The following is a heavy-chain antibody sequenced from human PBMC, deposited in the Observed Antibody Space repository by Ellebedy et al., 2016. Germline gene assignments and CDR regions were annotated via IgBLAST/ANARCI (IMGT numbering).Heavy chain of an antibody. Sequence: SETLSLXXTVSGGSISSGGYYWSWIRQHPGKGLEWIGYIYYSGSTYYNPSLKSRVTISVDTSKNQFSLKLSSVTAADTAVYYCARGEHSGYFDYWGQGTLVTVSS. CDR3: ARGEHSGYFDY. J-gene: IGHJ4*02. CDR1: GGSISSGGYY. D-gene: IGHD1-26*01. CDR2: IYYSGST. V-gene: IGHV4-31*03.